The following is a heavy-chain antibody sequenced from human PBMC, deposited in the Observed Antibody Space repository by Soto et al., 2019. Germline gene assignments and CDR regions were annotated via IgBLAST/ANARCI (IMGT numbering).Heavy chain of an antibody. J-gene: IGHJ4*02. CDR1: GGSFSGYY. Sequence: SETLSLTCAVYGGSFSGYYWSWIRQPPGKGLEWIGEINHSGSTNYNPSLKSRVTISVDTSKNQFSLKLSSVTAADTAVYYCARVNVNPIVVVPAARSWASDYWGQGTLVTVSS. CDR3: ARVNVNPIVVVPAARSWASDY. V-gene: IGHV4-34*01. CDR2: INHSGST. D-gene: IGHD2-2*01.